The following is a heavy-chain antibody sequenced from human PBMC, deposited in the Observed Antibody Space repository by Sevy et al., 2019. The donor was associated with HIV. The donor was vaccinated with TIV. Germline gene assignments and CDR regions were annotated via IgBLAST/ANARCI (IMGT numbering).Heavy chain of an antibody. CDR2: IYYSGST. J-gene: IGHJ4*02. CDR3: ARRYFYDSRGSTVFDY. V-gene: IGHV4-59*13. CDR1: GVSISSFY. D-gene: IGHD3-22*01. Sequence: SETLSLTCTVSGVSISSFYWSWIRQPPGKGLEWIGNIYYSGSTNYNPSLKSRVTISVDTSKNQFSLKLSSVTAADTAVYYCARRYFYDSRGSTVFDYWGLGTLVTVSS.